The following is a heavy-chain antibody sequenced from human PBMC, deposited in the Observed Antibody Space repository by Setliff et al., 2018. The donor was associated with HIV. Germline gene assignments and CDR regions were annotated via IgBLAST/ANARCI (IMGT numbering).Heavy chain of an antibody. CDR3: ARDYIHVFDI. J-gene: IGHJ3*02. Sequence: GASVKVSCKASGYAFTSQFMHWVRRAPGQGLEWMAWINSASGGTNYAQNFQGRVTVTRDTSISTVYLEVNGLKSDDTAVYYCARDYIHVFDIWGQGTMVTVSS. CDR1: GYAFTSQF. CDR2: INSASGGT. V-gene: IGHV1-2*02.